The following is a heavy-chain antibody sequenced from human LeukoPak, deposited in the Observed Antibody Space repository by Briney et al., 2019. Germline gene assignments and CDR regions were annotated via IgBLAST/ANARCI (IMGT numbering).Heavy chain of an antibody. V-gene: IGHV1-69*01. D-gene: IGHD3-3*01. Sequence: SVKVSCTASGGTFSIYAISWVRQAPGQMREWRGRIIPIFGTANYAQKFQGRVTITADESTSTAYMELSSLRSEDPAVYYCAGSPTPGSRSGYGMDVWGKGTTVTVSS. CDR3: AGSPTPGSRSGYGMDV. CDR1: GGTFSIYA. CDR2: IIPIFGTA. J-gene: IGHJ6*04.